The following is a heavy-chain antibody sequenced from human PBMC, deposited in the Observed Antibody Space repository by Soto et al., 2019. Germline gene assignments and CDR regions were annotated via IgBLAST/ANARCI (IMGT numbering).Heavy chain of an antibody. V-gene: IGHV3-23*01. D-gene: IGHD5-18*01. CDR1: GFSFGDYA. J-gene: IGHJ6*02. CDR2: ISGTGSRT. Sequence: GGSLRLSCAASGFSFGDYAMSWVRQAPGKGLEWVSGISGTGSRTSYADSVRGRFTISRDNVNNTLSLQMDSLRAEDTAVYYCARGGRYTYGYGDYSYGMDVWGQGTTVTVSS. CDR3: ARGGRYTYGYGDYSYGMDV.